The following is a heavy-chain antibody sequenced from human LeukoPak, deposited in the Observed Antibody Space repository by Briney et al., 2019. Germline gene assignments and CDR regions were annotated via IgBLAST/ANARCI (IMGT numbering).Heavy chain of an antibody. Sequence: GGSLRLSCAASGFTFSGNWMHWVRQAPGKGLEWVSHIKTDGSVTDYADSVKGRFTISGDNARNTLYLQMNSLRAEDSAVYYCARDSAADGADYDHWGQGTLVTVSS. CDR3: ARDSAADGADYDH. V-gene: IGHV3-74*01. D-gene: IGHD6-13*01. CDR1: GFTFSGNW. CDR2: IKTDGSVT. J-gene: IGHJ5*02.